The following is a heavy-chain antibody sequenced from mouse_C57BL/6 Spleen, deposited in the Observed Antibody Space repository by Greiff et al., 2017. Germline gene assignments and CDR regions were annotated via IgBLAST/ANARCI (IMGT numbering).Heavy chain of an antibody. Sequence: EVQLQQSGPELVKPGASVKISCKASGYTFTDYYMNWVKQSHGKSLEWIGDINPNNGGTSYNQKFKGKATLTVDKSSSTAYMELRSLTSEDSAVYYCARRDIPLRRYFDVWGTGTTVTVSS. J-gene: IGHJ1*03. V-gene: IGHV1-26*01. CDR3: ARRDIPLRRYFDV. CDR2: INPNNGGT. CDR1: GYTFTDYY. D-gene: IGHD2-4*01.